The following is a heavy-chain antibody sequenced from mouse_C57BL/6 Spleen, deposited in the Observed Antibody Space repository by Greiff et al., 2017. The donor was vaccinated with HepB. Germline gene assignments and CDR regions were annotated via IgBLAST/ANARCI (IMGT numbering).Heavy chain of an antibody. D-gene: IGHD1-1*01. V-gene: IGHV14-1*01. CDR2: IDPEDGDT. J-gene: IGHJ2*01. CDR1: GFNIKDYY. CDR3: TTGDYYGSSPLDY. Sequence: VQLQQSGAELVRPGASVKLSCTASGFNIKDYYMHWVKQRPEQGLEWIGRIDPEDGDTEYAPKFQGKATMTADTSSNTAYLQLSSLTSEDTAVYYCTTGDYYGSSPLDYWGQGTTLTVSS.